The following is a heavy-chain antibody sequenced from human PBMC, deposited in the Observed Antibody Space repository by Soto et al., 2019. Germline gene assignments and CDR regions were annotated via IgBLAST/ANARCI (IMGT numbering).Heavy chain of an antibody. CDR3: AKEDTIFGVVIIVYGMDV. D-gene: IGHD3-3*01. V-gene: IGHV3-23*01. CDR1: GFTFSSYA. Sequence: PGGSLRLSCAASGFTFSSYAMSWVRQAPGKGLEWVSAISGSGGSTYYADSVKGRFTISRDNSKNTLYLQMNSLRAEDTAVYYCAKEDTIFGVVIIVYGMDVWGQGTKVTVYS. CDR2: ISGSGGST. J-gene: IGHJ6*02.